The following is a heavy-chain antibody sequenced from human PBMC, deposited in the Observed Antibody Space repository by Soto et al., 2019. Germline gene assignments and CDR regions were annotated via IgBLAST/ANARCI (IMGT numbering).Heavy chain of an antibody. V-gene: IGHV1-8*01. CDR2: MNPNTGDT. CDR1: GYIFTNYD. D-gene: IGHD1-26*01. Sequence: QLQLVQSGAEVRKPGASVKVSCKTSGYIFTNYDINWVRQAAGQGLEWVGWMNPNTGDTGYAQKFQGRVTMTRNTSISTACMELSSLRSDDTAVYYSAREWEEGFCFDHWGQGALVTVSS. J-gene: IGHJ4*02. CDR3: AREWEEGFCFDH.